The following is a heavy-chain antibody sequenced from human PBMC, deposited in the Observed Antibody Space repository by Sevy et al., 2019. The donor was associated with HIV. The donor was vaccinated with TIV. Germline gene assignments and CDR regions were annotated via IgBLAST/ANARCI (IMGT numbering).Heavy chain of an antibody. J-gene: IGHJ6*02. CDR3: AKGLIPAAILDYYYGMDV. CDR2: ISGSGGST. Sequence: GGSLRLSCAASGFTFSSYAMSWLRQAPGKGLEWVSAISGSGGSTYYADSVKGRFTISRDNSKNTLYLQMNSLRAEDTAVYYCAKGLIPAAILDYYYGMDVWGQGTTVTVSS. CDR1: GFTFSSYA. V-gene: IGHV3-23*01. D-gene: IGHD2-2*01.